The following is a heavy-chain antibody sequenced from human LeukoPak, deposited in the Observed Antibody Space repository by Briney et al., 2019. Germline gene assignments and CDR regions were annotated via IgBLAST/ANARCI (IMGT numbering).Heavy chain of an antibody. D-gene: IGHD3-22*01. CDR3: ARGRHDITMIVVVMTSVSYYLDV. V-gene: IGHV4-34*01. Sequence: SETLSLTCAVYGGSFSGYHWTWIRQSPGKGLEWIGDINPSGSTYYNPSLKSRLTISVDTSKNQFSLKLRSVTAADTAVYYCARGRHDITMIVVVMTSVSYYLDVWGEGTTVTVS. CDR2: INPSGST. J-gene: IGHJ6*03. CDR1: GGSFSGYH.